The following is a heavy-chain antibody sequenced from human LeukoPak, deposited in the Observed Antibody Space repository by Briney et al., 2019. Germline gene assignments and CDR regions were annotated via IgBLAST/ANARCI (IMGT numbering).Heavy chain of an antibody. CDR2: INPNGGGT. Sequence: ASVTVSCKASGYTFTGYYMHWVRQAPGQGLEWMGWINPNGGGTNYAQKFQGRVTMTRDTSISTAYMELSRLRSDDTAVYYCARDDDSSGYYGDDAFDIWGQGTMVTVSS. CDR3: ARDDDSSGYYGDDAFDI. J-gene: IGHJ3*02. CDR1: GYTFTGYY. V-gene: IGHV1-2*02. D-gene: IGHD3-22*01.